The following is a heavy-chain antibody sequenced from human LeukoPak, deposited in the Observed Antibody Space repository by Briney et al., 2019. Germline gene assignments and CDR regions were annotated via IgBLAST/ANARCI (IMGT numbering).Heavy chain of an antibody. CDR2: IIPILGIA. CDR3: ARAAYYYDSSGSN. CDR1: GGTFSSYA. D-gene: IGHD3-22*01. Sequence: ASVKVSCKASGGTFSSYAISWVRQAPGQGLEWMGRIIPILGIANYAQKFQGRVTITADKSTSTAYMELSSLRSEDTAVYYCARAAYYYDSSGSNWGQGTLVTVSS. J-gene: IGHJ4*02. V-gene: IGHV1-69*04.